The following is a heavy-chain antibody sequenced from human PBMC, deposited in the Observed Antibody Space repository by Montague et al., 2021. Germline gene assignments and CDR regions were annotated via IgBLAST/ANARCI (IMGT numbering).Heavy chain of an antibody. CDR1: GFTFSLYS. J-gene: IGHJ4*02. CDR3: ARVHTSGWFGDY. V-gene: IGHV3-48*02. Sequence: SLRLSCAASGFTFSLYSIHWVRQAPGKGLEWISYISSTSTNIYYADSVRGRFTVSRDNAKSSVSLQINSLRDEDTAVYFCARVHTSGWFGDYWGQGTLVTVSS. CDR2: ISSTSTNI. D-gene: IGHD6-19*01.